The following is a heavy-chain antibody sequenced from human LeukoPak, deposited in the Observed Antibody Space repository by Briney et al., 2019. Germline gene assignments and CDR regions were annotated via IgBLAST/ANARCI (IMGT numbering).Heavy chain of an antibody. D-gene: IGHD7-27*01. CDR3: AKDGSLGKGFYFDY. CDR2: ISGSGGST. J-gene: IGHJ4*02. Sequence: GGSLRLSCAASGFTFSSYAMSWVRQAPGKGLEWVSAISGSGGSTYYADSVKGRFTISRDNSKNTLYLQMNSLTTDDTAVYFCAKDGSLGKGFYFDYWGQGALVTVSS. V-gene: IGHV3-23*01. CDR1: GFTFSSYA.